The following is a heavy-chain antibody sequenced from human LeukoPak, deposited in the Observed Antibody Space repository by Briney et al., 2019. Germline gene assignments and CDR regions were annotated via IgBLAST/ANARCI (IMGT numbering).Heavy chain of an antibody. Sequence: VASVTVSCKASGGTFSSYAISWVRQAPGQGLEWMGGIIPIFGTANYAQKFQGRVTITADESTSTAYMELSSLRSEDTAVYYCARGVYSNNWFDPWGQGTLVTVSS. CDR2: IIPIFGTA. D-gene: IGHD1-26*01. V-gene: IGHV1-69*13. CDR1: GGTFSSYA. CDR3: ARGVYSNNWFDP. J-gene: IGHJ5*02.